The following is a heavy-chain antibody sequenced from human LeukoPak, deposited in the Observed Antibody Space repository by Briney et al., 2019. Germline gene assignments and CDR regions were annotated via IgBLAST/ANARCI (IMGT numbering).Heavy chain of an antibody. V-gene: IGHV1-2*02. J-gene: IGHJ5*02. CDR1: GYTFTDYF. CDR2: INPNTGGT. CDR3: ARAVAGILVGWFDP. Sequence: ASVKVSCKASGYTFTDYFMHWVRQAPGQGLEWMGWINPNTGGTNYAQNFQGRVTMTRDTSISTAYMELPRLTSDDTAVYYCARAVAGILVGWFDPWGQGTLVTVSS. D-gene: IGHD6-19*01.